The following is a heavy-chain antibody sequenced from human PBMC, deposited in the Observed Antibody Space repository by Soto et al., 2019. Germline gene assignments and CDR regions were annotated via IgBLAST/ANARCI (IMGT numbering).Heavy chain of an antibody. CDR3: ARGGIFGVVIMTYGMDV. CDR1: GFTFSSYA. Sequence: GGSLRLSCAASGFTFSSYAMHWVRQAPGKGLEWVAVISYDGSNKYYADSVKGRFTISRDNSKNTLYLQMNSLRAEDTAVYYCARGGIFGVVIMTYGMDVWGQGTTVTVYS. D-gene: IGHD3-3*01. J-gene: IGHJ6*02. V-gene: IGHV3-30-3*01. CDR2: ISYDGSNK.